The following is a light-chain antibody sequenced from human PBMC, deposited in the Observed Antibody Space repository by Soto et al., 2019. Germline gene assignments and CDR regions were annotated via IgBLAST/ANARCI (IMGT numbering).Light chain of an antibody. CDR2: GAS. CDR3: QQYGSSPRT. J-gene: IGKJ1*01. V-gene: IGKV3-20*01. CDR1: QSVSSNY. Sequence: EIVLTQSPGTLSLSPGERATLSCRASQSVSSNYLAWYQQKPGQAPRLLSYGASSRATGIPARFSGIGSGTAVTLTISRLEPEDFTVYYCQQYGSSPRTFGQGTKVEIK.